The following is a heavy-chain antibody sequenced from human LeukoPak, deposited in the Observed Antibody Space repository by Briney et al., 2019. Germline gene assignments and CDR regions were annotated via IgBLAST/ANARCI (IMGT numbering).Heavy chain of an antibody. CDR1: GFTFSSYS. J-gene: IGHJ4*02. Sequence: GGSLRLSCAASGFTFSSYSMNWVRQAPGRGLEWVSYISSSSTIYYADSVKGRFTISRDNAKNSLYLQMNSLRAEDTAVYYCARDIVATGIDYWGQGTLVTVSS. D-gene: IGHD5-12*01. CDR2: ISSSSTI. CDR3: ARDIVATGIDY. V-gene: IGHV3-48*01.